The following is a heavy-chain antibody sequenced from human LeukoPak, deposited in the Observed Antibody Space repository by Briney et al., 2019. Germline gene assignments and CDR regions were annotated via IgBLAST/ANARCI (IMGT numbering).Heavy chain of an antibody. D-gene: IGHD4-17*01. V-gene: IGHV3-74*01. J-gene: IGHJ4*02. CDR1: GFTFSSYW. CDR3: ARSVDYGEYGAFDY. Sequence: GGSLRLSCAASGFTFSSYWMHWVRQAPGKGLVWVSRINSDGTSTSYAGSVKGRFTISRDNAKNTLYLQMNSLRAEETAVYYCARSVDYGEYGAFDYWGQGTQVTVSS. CDR2: INSDGTST.